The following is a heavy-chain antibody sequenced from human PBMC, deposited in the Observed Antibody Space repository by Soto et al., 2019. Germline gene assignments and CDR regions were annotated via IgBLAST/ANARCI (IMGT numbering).Heavy chain of an antibody. V-gene: IGHV1-18*01. CDR2: ISAYNGNT. Sequence: ASVKVSCKASGYTFTSYGISWVRQAPGQGLEWMGWISAYNGNTNYAQKLQGRVTMTTDTSTSTAYMELRSLRSDDTAVNYCARKEGGYDKDGGYYYYGMDVWGQGTTVTVSS. CDR3: ARKEGGYDKDGGYYYYGMDV. CDR1: GYTFTSYG. J-gene: IGHJ6*02. D-gene: IGHD5-12*01.